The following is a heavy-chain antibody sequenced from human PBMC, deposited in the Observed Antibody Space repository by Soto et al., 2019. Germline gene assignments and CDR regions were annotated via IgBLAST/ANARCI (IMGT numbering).Heavy chain of an antibody. J-gene: IGHJ1*01. CDR1: GFSISNYA. Sequence: QVQLVESGGGVVQPGRSLRLSCAASGFSISNYALHWVRQAPGKGLEWVAVISYDGSNKYYADSVKGRFTISRDNSKNSLSLQMNSLRAPDTALYYCASDYTGSTTGGDLQHWGHGTLVIVSS. V-gene: IGHV3-30-3*01. CDR2: ISYDGSNK. CDR3: ASDYTGSTTGGDLQH. D-gene: IGHD3-16*01.